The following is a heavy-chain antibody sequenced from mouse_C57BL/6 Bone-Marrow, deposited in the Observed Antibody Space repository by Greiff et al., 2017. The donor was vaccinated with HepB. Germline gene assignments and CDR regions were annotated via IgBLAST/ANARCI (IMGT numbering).Heavy chain of an antibody. D-gene: IGHD1-1*01. V-gene: IGHV14-1*01. CDR1: GFNIKDYY. CDR3: TTYYYGSSSYWYFDV. J-gene: IGHJ1*03. Sequence: VQLQQSGAELVRPGASVKLSCTASGFNIKDYYMHWVKQRPEQGLEWIGRIDPEDGDTEYATKFQGKATLTADTSSNTAYLQLSILTSEDTAVYYCTTYYYGSSSYWYFDVWGTGTTVTVSS. CDR2: IDPEDGDT.